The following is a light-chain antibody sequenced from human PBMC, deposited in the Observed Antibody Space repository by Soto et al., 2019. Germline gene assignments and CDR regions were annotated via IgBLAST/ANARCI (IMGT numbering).Light chain of an antibody. CDR2: DVS. CDR3: CSYGGGYTPLV. J-gene: IGLJ2*01. Sequence: QSVLTQPRSVSGSPGQSVTISCTGSRSDVGGYNYVSWYQQHPGKAPKLMIYDVSKRPSRVPGRFSGSKSGNTASLTISGLQAEDEADYYCCSYGGGYTPLVFGGGTNLPVL. CDR1: RSDVGGYNY. V-gene: IGLV2-11*01.